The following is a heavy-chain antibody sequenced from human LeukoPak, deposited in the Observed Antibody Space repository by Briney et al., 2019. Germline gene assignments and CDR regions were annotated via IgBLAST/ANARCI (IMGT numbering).Heavy chain of an antibody. CDR3: AREWVTAMVFDY. Sequence: SQTLSLTCTVSGGSISSGGYYWTWIRQHPGKGLEWIGYIYYSGSTYYNPSLKSRVTISVDTSKNQFSLKLSSVTAADTAVYYCAREWVTAMVFDYWGQRTLVSVSS. CDR2: IYYSGST. D-gene: IGHD5-18*01. J-gene: IGHJ4*02. V-gene: IGHV4-31*03. CDR1: GGSISSGGYY.